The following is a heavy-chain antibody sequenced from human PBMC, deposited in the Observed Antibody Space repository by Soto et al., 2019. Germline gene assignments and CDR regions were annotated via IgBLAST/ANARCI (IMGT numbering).Heavy chain of an antibody. CDR3: ARPAALRYPTCSGGSCYPLYPFDY. Sequence: QLQLQESGPGLVKPSETLSLTCTVSGGSISSSSYYWGWIRQPPGKGLEWIGSIYYSGSTYYNPSLKSRYTISVDTSKNQFSLKLSSVTAADTAVYYCARPAALRYPTCSGGSCYPLYPFDYWGQGTLVTVSS. CDR2: IYYSGST. CDR1: GGSISSSSYY. J-gene: IGHJ4*02. D-gene: IGHD2-15*01. V-gene: IGHV4-39*01.